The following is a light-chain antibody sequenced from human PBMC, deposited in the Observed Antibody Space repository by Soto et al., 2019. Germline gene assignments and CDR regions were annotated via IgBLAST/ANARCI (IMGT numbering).Light chain of an antibody. V-gene: IGLV1-44*01. CDR1: NSNIGSNT. Sequence: QSVLTQPPSASGTPGQRVSISCSGSNSNIGSNTVNWYQQVPGAAPKLLIYSNNQRPSGVPDRFSASKSATSASVDISGLQSEDEADYYCASWDDSLNGVVFGGGTKVTVL. CDR3: ASWDDSLNGVV. J-gene: IGLJ2*01. CDR2: SNN.